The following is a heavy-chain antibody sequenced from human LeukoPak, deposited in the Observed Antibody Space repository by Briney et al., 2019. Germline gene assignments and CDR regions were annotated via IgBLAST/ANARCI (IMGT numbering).Heavy chain of an antibody. J-gene: IGHJ4*02. D-gene: IGHD2-15*01. CDR1: GHSFINYW. Sequence: GESLKISCKGPGHSFINYWIAWVRQMPGKGLEWIGIIFPGDSHTRYSPSFQGQVTISADMSINTPYLQGSSLRASDTAMYYCARIAATWYGGSWGQGTLVFVSS. V-gene: IGHV5-51*01. CDR2: IFPGDSHT. CDR3: ARIAATWYGGS.